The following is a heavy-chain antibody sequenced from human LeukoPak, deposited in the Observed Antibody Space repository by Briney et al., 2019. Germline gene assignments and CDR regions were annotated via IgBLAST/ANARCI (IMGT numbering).Heavy chain of an antibody. CDR3: ARGDEVVAADYHYYMDV. CDR2: IKQDGSEK. J-gene: IGHJ6*03. V-gene: IGHV3-7*01. D-gene: IGHD2-15*01. Sequence: GGSLRLSFAASGFTFSAYWMSWVRQAPGKGLEWVANIKQDGSEKYYVDSVKGRFTISRDNAKNSLYLQMNSLRAEDTAVYYCARGDEVVAADYHYYMDVWGKGTTVTISS. CDR1: GFTFSAYW.